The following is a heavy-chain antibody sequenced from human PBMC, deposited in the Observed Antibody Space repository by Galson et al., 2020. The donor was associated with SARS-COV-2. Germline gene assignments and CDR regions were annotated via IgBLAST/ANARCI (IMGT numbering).Heavy chain of an antibody. CDR1: GFTFSSYG. CDR3: ARSQSLYYGMDV. V-gene: IGHV3-33*01. J-gene: IGHJ6*02. Sequence: GGSLRLSCAASGFTFSSYGMHWVRQAPGKGLEWVAVIWYDGSNKYYADSVKGRFTISRDNSKNTLYLQMNSLRAEDTAVYYCARSQSLYYGMDVWGQGTTVTVSS. CDR2: IWYDGSNK.